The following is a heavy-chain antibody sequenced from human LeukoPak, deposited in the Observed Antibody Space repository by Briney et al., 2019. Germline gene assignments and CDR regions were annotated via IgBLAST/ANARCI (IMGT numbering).Heavy chain of an antibody. CDR1: GGSISSYY. CDR3: ARGGRDGYRVSWFDP. Sequence: PSETLSLTCTVSGGSISSYYWSWIRQPPGKGLEWIGYIYYSGSTNYNPSLKSRVTISVDTSKDQFSLRLSSVTAADTAVYYCARGGRDGYRVSWFDPWGQGTLVTVSS. J-gene: IGHJ5*02. V-gene: IGHV4-59*08. CDR2: IYYSGST. D-gene: IGHD5-24*01.